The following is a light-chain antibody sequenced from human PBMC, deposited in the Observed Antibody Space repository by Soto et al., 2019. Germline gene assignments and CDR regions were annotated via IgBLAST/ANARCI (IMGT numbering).Light chain of an antibody. V-gene: IGLV1-40*01. CDR3: QSYDSSLSYYV. CDR1: SSNIGAGYD. J-gene: IGLJ1*01. Sequence: QSVLTQPPSVSGAPGQRVTISCTGSSSNIGAGYDVHWYQQLPGTAPKLLIYGNSNRPSRVTDRFSGYKSGTSASLAITGLQAEDDADYYCQSYDSSLSYYVFGTGTKLTV. CDR2: GNS.